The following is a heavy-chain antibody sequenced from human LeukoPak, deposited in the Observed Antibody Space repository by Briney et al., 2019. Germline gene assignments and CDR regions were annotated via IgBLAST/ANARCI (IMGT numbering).Heavy chain of an antibody. D-gene: IGHD3-10*01. V-gene: IGHV4-59*01. CDR3: ARTYPVYYGSGGFDY. J-gene: IGHJ4*02. CDR2: IYYSGST. Sequence: PSETLSLTCTVSGGSISSYYWSWIRQPPGKGLEWIGYIYYSGSTNYNPSLKSRVTISVDTSKNQFSLKLSTVTAADTAVYYCARTYPVYYGSGGFDYWGQGTLVTVSS. CDR1: GGSISSYY.